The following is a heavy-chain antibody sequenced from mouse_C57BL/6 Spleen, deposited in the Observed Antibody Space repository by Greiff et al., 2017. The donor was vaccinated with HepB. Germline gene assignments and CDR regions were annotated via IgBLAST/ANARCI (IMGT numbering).Heavy chain of an antibody. Sequence: EVQLQQSGPELVKPGASVKISCKASGYTFTDYYMNWVKQSHGKSLEWIGDINPNNGGTSYNQKFKGKATLTVDKSSSTADMELRSLTSEDSAVYYCARSPKFITTVVATRGFDYWGQGTTLTVSS. D-gene: IGHD1-1*01. CDR1: GYTFTDYY. J-gene: IGHJ2*01. CDR2: INPNNGGT. V-gene: IGHV1-26*01. CDR3: ARSPKFITTVVATRGFDY.